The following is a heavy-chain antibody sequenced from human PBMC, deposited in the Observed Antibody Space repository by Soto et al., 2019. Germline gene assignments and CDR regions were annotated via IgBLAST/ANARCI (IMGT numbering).Heavy chain of an antibody. V-gene: IGHV3-33*01. CDR1: GFTFSSYG. CDR3: ARDQMWVSSGSVYYYYGMDV. Sequence: GGSLRLSCAASGFTFSSYGMHWVRQAPGKGLEWVAVIWYDGSNKYYADSVKGRFTISRDNSKNTLYLQMNSLRAEDTAVYYCARDQMWVSSGSVYYYYGMDVWGQGTTVTVSS. D-gene: IGHD6-19*01. J-gene: IGHJ6*02. CDR2: IWYDGSNK.